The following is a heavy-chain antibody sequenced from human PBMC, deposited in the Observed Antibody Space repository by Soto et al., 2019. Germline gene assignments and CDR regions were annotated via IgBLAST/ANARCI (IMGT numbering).Heavy chain of an antibody. CDR2: ISSSTSYI. D-gene: IGHD1-26*01. CDR3: ARDPSEGRVGNWFES. V-gene: IGHV3-21*01. CDR1: GFTFSNYW. J-gene: IGHJ5*01. Sequence: GGSLRLSCAASGFTFSNYWMSRVRQAPGKGLEWVSSISSSTSYIYYADSVKGRFSISRDNAKKILYLEMYALRTDDTAVYYCARDPSEGRVGNWFESWGQGTLVTVSS.